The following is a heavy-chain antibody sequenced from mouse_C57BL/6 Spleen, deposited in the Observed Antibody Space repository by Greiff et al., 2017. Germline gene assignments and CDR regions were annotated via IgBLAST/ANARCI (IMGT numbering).Heavy chain of an antibody. D-gene: IGHD1-1*01. Sequence: QVQLKESGPELVKPGASVKISCKASGYAFSSSWMNWVKQRPGKGLEWIGRIYPGDGDTTYNGKFKGKATLTADKSSSPAYMQLSSLTSEDSAVYCGASPYYYGSSQFAYWGQGTLVTVSA. J-gene: IGHJ3*01. CDR2: IYPGDGDT. CDR3: ASPYYYGSSQFAY. CDR1: GYAFSSSW. V-gene: IGHV1-82*01.